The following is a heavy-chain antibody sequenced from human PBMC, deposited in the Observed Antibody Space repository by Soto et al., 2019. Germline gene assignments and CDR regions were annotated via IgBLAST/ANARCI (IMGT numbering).Heavy chain of an antibody. D-gene: IGHD6-13*01. CDR3: ARDQEQQLALGWFAP. Sequence: QVQLVQSGAEVKKPGASVKVSCKASGYTFTSYGISWVRQTPGQGLEWMGWISAYNGNTNYAQKLQGRVTMTTDTSTSTAYMERRSLRSDDTAVYYCARDQEQQLALGWFAPWGQGPLSTVSP. CDR1: GYTFTSYG. J-gene: IGHJ5*02. CDR2: ISAYNGNT. V-gene: IGHV1-18*01.